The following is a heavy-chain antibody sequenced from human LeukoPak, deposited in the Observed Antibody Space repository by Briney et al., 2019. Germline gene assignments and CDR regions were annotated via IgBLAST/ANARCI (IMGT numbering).Heavy chain of an antibody. D-gene: IGHD1-1*01. V-gene: IGHV3-11*01. J-gene: IGHJ6*03. CDR2: ISSSGSTI. Sequence: GGSLRLSCAASGFTFSDYYMSWIRQAPGKGLEWVSYISSSGSTIYYADSVKGRFTISRDNAKNSLYLQMNSLRAEDTAVYYCARPSSSNAYYYYYYMDVWGKGTTVTVSS. CDR3: ARPSSSNAYYYYYYMDV. CDR1: GFTFSDYY.